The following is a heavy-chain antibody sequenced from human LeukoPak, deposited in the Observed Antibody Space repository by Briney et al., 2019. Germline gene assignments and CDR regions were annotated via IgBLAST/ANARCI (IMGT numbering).Heavy chain of an antibody. D-gene: IGHD6-13*01. Sequence: ASVKVSCKASGYTFTGYYIHWVRQAPGQGLEWMGWINPDSGGTTYAQKFQGRVTMTRDTSISTAYMELSRLRSDDTAVYYCARDGGVAAAGTNWFDPWGQGTLVTVSS. CDR2: INPDSGGT. CDR3: ARDGGVAAAGTNWFDP. CDR1: GYTFTGYY. J-gene: IGHJ5*02. V-gene: IGHV1-2*02.